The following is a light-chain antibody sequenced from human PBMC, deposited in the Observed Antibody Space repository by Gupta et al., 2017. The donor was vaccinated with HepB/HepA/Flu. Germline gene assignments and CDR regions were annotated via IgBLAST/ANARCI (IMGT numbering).Light chain of an antibody. CDR2: GNN. J-gene: IGLJ2*01. CDR1: SSNIGAGYD. CDR3: QSYDSSLSGVV. V-gene: IGLV1-40*01. Sequence: QSVLTQPPSVSGAPGQRVTIPCPGSSSNIGAGYDVHWYQQLPGTAPKLLIYGNNNRPSGVPDRFSGSKSGTSASLAITGLQAEDEADYYCQSYDSSLSGVVFGGGTKLTVL.